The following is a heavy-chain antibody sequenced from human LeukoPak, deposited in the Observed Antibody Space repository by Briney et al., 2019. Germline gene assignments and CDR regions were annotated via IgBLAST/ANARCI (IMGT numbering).Heavy chain of an antibody. D-gene: IGHD3-10*01. CDR2: ISSSSSYI. CDR1: GFTFSSYS. CDR3: ADFGSGSYCFDY. Sequence: GGSLRLSCAASGFTFSSYSMNWVRQAPGKGLEWVSSISSSSSYIYYADSVKGRFTISRDNSKNTLYLQMDSLRAEDTAIYYCADFGSGSYCFDYWGQGTLVTVSS. V-gene: IGHV3-21*04. J-gene: IGHJ4*02.